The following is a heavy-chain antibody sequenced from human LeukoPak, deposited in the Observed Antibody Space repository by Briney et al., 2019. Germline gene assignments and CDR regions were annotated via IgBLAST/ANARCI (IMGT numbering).Heavy chain of an antibody. CDR1: GYTFTSYG. V-gene: IGHV1-18*01. CDR3: ARISSALYGSGSYHLDY. D-gene: IGHD3-10*01. J-gene: IGHJ4*02. CDR2: ISAYNGNT. Sequence: GASVKVSCKASGYTFTSYGISWVRQAPGQGLEWMGWISAYNGNTNYAQKLQGRVTMTTDTSTSTAYMEPRSLRSDDTAVYYCARISSALYGSGSYHLDYWGQGTLVTVSS.